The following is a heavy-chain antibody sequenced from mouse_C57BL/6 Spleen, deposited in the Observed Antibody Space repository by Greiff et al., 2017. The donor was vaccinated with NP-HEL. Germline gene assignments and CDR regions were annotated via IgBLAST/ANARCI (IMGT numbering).Heavy chain of an antibody. V-gene: IGHV1-64*01. CDR1: GYTFTSYW. CDR2: IHPNSGST. Sequence: QVQLQQPGAELVKPGASVKLSCKASGYTFTSYWMHWVKQRPGQGLEWIGMIHPNSGSTNYNEKFKSKATLTVDKSSSTAYMQLSSLTSEDSAVYYCESDCYGSSYAIDYWGQGTSVTVSS. D-gene: IGHD1-1*01. J-gene: IGHJ4*01. CDR3: ESDCYGSSYAIDY.